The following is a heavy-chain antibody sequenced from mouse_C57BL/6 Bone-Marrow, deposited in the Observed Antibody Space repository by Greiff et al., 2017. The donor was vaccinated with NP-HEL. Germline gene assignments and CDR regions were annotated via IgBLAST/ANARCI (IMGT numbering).Heavy chain of an antibody. CDR1: GYAFSSSW. CDR2: IYPGDGDT. CDR3: ARYRHYGSSYWYFDV. Sequence: VQLQESGPELVKPGASVKISCKASGYAFSSSWMNWVKQRPGKGLEWIGRIYPGDGDTNYNGKFKGKATLTADKSSSTAYMQLSSLTSEDSAVYFCARYRHYGSSYWYFDVWGTGTTVTVSS. V-gene: IGHV1-82*01. J-gene: IGHJ1*03. D-gene: IGHD1-1*01.